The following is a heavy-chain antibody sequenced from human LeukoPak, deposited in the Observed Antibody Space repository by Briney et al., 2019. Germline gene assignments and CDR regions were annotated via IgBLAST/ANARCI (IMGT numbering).Heavy chain of an antibody. Sequence: SETLSLTCAVHGGSFNGYYWNWIRQSPGKGLEWIGEINHSGSTHYNPVFKSRVTISLDMSKNQFSLNLTSVTAADTAVNYCARDANYYYGLDVWGQGTTVTVSS. V-gene: IGHV4-34*01. J-gene: IGHJ6*02. CDR3: ARDANYYYGLDV. CDR1: GGSFNGYY. CDR2: INHSGST.